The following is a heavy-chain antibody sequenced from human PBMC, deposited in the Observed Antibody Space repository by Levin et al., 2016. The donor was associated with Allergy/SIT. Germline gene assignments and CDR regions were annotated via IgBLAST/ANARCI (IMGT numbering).Heavy chain of an antibody. Sequence: GESLKISCAASGFDFTIYGMNWVRQAPGRGLEWLAVIWFDGSDEYYADSVKGRFTISRDNSKNTLSLQMHSLRGEDTTVYYCARDGQLLSPYAMDVWGQGTTVIVSS. V-gene: IGHV3-33*01. CDR2: IWFDGSDE. J-gene: IGHJ6*02. CDR3: ARDGQLLSPYAMDV. CDR1: GFDFTIYG. D-gene: IGHD2-21*01.